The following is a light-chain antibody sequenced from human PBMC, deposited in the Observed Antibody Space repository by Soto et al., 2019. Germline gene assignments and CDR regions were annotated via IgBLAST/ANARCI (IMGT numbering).Light chain of an antibody. V-gene: IGKV3-11*01. CDR1: QSVSSY. Sequence: EIVLTQFPATLSLSPGDGATLSCRASQSVSSYLAWYQQKRGQAPRLLIYDSSHRATGVPARFSGSGSGTDFSLIISSLEPEDFAVYYCQQYFGTPLTFGGGTKVGIK. CDR3: QQYFGTPLT. J-gene: IGKJ4*01. CDR2: DSS.